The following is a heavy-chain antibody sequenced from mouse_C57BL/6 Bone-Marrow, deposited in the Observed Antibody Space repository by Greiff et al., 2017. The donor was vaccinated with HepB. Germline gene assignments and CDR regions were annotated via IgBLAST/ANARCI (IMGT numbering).Heavy chain of an antibody. V-gene: IGHV10-1*01. CDR1: GFSFNTYA. CDR3: VRPYYDYDRGYAMDY. Sequence: EVKLVESGGGLVQPKGSLKLSCAASGFSFNTYAMNWVRQAPGKGLEWVARIRSKSNNYATYYADSVKDRFTISRDDSESMLYLQMNNLKTEDTAMYYCVRPYYDYDRGYAMDYWGQGTSVTVSS. CDR2: IRSKSNNYAT. J-gene: IGHJ4*01. D-gene: IGHD2-4*01.